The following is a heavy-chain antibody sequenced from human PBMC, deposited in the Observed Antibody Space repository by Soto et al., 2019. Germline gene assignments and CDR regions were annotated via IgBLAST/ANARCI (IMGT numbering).Heavy chain of an antibody. CDR2: IRGSGGST. Sequence: PGGSLRLSCAASGFSFSSSAMSWVRQAPGKRLEWVSPIRGSGGSTSYADSVKGRFTISRDNAKNTLYLQMNSLRAEDTAVYYCARGRGCSSTSCYRYYMDVWGKGTTVTVSS. J-gene: IGHJ6*03. CDR1: GFSFSSSA. CDR3: ARGRGCSSTSCYRYYMDV. D-gene: IGHD2-2*01. V-gene: IGHV3-23*01.